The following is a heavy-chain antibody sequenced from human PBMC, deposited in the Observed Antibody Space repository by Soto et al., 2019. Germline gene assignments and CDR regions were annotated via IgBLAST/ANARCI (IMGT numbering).Heavy chain of an antibody. D-gene: IGHD3-16*01. Sequence: QITLKESGPTLVKPTQTLTLTCTVSGFSLNTYGVGVGWIRQPPGKALECLALIYWDDDKRYSPSLKSRLTITKDTSKTQVVLTMTTMDPVDTVTYYCARALGSWGAYYFDSWGQGTLVTVSS. CDR1: GFSLNTYGVG. CDR2: IYWDDDK. V-gene: IGHV2-5*02. J-gene: IGHJ4*02. CDR3: ARALGSWGAYYFDS.